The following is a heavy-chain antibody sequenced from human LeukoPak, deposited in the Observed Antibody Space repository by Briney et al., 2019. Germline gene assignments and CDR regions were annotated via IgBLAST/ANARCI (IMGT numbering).Heavy chain of an antibody. Sequence: GASVKVSCKASGYTFTSYDINWVRQATGQGLEWMGWMNPNSGNTGYAQKFQGRVTMTRNTSISTAHMELSSLRSEDTAVYYCASSAHQGEPHCNSTSCHYYYYGMDVWGQGTTVTVSS. D-gene: IGHD2-2*01. V-gene: IGHV1-8*01. CDR3: ASSAHQGEPHCNSTSCHYYYYGMDV. J-gene: IGHJ6*02. CDR1: GYTFTSYD. CDR2: MNPNSGNT.